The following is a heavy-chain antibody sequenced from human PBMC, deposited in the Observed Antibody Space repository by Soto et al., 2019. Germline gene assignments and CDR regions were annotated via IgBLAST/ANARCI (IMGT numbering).Heavy chain of an antibody. CDR2: VSWNSGSI. D-gene: IGHD4-17*01. V-gene: IGHV3-9*01. Sequence: EVQLVVSGGGLVQPGRSLRLSCAASGFTFDDYAMHWVRQAPGKGLEWVSGVSWNSGSIGYAVSVKGRFTISRDNVKNSMYLQMNSLIAEDTALYYCGKDYRAVNTLPLDYWGQGTLVSVCS. CDR1: GFTFDDYA. CDR3: GKDYRAVNTLPLDY. J-gene: IGHJ4*02.